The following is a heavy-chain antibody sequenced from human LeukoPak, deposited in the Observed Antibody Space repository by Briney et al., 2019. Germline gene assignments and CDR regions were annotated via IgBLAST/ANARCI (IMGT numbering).Heavy chain of an antibody. Sequence: PSETLSLTCTVSRGSIGSHYWSWIRQPPGEGLEWIGYIYYSGTTSYNPSLKSRVTISVDTSKNQFSLKLSSVTAADTAVYYCARDYYDSRGEAFDIWGPGTMVTVSS. CDR2: IYYSGTT. D-gene: IGHD3-22*01. J-gene: IGHJ3*02. V-gene: IGHV4-59*11. CDR3: ARDYYDSRGEAFDI. CDR1: RGSIGSHY.